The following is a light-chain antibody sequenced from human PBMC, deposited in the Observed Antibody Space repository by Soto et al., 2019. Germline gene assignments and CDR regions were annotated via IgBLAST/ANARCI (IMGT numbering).Light chain of an antibody. CDR2: SAS. CDR3: QLYDNSPRYT. Sequence: ETVLTQSPGTLSLSPGERATLSCRASQSVNSAYLAWYQQKPGQAPRLLIYSASSRATGIPDRFSGSGSGTAFTIIISRLEPEDFAVYFCQLYDNSPRYTFGQGTKLDIK. CDR1: QSVNSAY. J-gene: IGKJ2*01. V-gene: IGKV3-20*01.